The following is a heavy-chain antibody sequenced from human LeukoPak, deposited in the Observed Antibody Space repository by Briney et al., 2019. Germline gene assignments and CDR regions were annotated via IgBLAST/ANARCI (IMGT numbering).Heavy chain of an antibody. CDR3: ARESPDLFDY. V-gene: IGHV3-21*01. D-gene: IGHD1-14*01. CDR2: INTNSRYM. CDR1: GFTFSSYS. J-gene: IGHJ4*02. Sequence: GGSLRLSCAASGFTFSSYSMNLVRQAPGEGLEWVSSINTNSRYMYYAGSVKGRFTISRDNAKNSLYLQMNSLRAEDTALYYCARESPDLFDYWGQGTLVTVSS.